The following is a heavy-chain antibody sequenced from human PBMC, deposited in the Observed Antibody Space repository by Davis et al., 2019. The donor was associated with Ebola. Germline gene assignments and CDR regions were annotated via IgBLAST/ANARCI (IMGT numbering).Heavy chain of an antibody. V-gene: IGHV4-39*01. CDR2: IYYSGST. Sequence: MPGGSLRLSCTVSGGSISSSSYYWGWIRQPPGKGLEWIGSIYYSGSTYYNPSLKSRVTISVDTSKNQFSLKLSSVTAADTAVYYCARSPGIARYNWFDPWGQGTLVTVSS. CDR1: GGSISSSSYY. CDR3: ARSPGIARYNWFDP. D-gene: IGHD6-13*01. J-gene: IGHJ5*02.